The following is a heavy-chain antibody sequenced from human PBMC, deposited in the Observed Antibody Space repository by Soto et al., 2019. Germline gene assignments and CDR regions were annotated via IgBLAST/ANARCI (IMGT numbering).Heavy chain of an antibody. D-gene: IGHD2-2*01. J-gene: IGHJ4*02. CDR3: ARDCSSTSCYAEFDY. CDR2: ISAYNGNT. V-gene: IGHV1-18*01. CDR1: GYTFTSYG. Sequence: ASVKVSCKASGYTFTSYGISWVRQAPGQGLEWMGWISAYNGNTNYAQKLQGRVTMTTDTSTSTAYMELRSLRSDDTAVYYCARDCSSTSCYAEFDYWGQGTLVTVSS.